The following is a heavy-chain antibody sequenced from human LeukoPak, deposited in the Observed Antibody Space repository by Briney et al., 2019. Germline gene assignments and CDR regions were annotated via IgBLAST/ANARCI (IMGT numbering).Heavy chain of an antibody. CDR2: ISSSSTYI. J-gene: IGHJ6*02. Sequence: PGGSLRLPCAASGFTLSSYTMNWVRQAPGKGLEWVSSISSSSTYIFYADSVKGRFTISRDNAKNSLYLQMNSLRAEDTAVYYCARDHSVAYGMDVWGQGTTVTVSS. V-gene: IGHV3-21*01. D-gene: IGHD4-23*01. CDR1: GFTLSSYT. CDR3: ARDHSVAYGMDV.